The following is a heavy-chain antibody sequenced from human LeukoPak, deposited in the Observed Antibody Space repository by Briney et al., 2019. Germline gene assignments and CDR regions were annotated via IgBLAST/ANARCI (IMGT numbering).Heavy chain of an antibody. CDR1: GYTFTSYY. D-gene: IGHD6-19*01. Sequence: ASVKVSCKASGYTFTSYYIHCLRQAPGQGLEWMGIVNPSDATTTYAQKFQGRLTMTRNTSISTAYMELISLRSEDTAVYYCARTPSSSGLVWFDYWGQGTLVAVSS. CDR3: ARTPSSSGLVWFDY. V-gene: IGHV1-46*01. CDR2: VNPSDATT. J-gene: IGHJ4*02.